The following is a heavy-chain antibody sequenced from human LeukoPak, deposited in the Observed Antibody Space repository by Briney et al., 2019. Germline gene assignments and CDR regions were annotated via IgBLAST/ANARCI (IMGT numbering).Heavy chain of an antibody. V-gene: IGHV1-2*02. CDR3: ARQTNYEDSSGYYQAGRAFDI. CDR1: GSTFTGYY. J-gene: IGHJ3*02. CDR2: INPNSGGT. Sequence: ASVKVSCKASGSTFTGYYMHWVRQAPGPGLGWMGWINPNSGGTNYAQKFQGRVTMTWDTSISTDYMELSRMKSDDTAVYYCARQTNYEDSSGYYQAGRAFDIWGQGTMVTVSS. D-gene: IGHD3-22*01.